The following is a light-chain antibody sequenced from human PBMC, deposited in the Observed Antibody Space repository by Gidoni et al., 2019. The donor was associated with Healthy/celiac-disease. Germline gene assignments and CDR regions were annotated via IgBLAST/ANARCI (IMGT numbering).Light chain of an antibody. CDR3: SSYAGSNNEV. V-gene: IGLV2-8*01. CDR1: SSDVGGYNC. Sequence: QSALTQPPLASGSPGQSVTISCTGTSSDVGGYNCVSWYQQHPGKAPKLMIYEVSKRPPGVPDRFSGSQSGNMASLTVSGLQAEDEADYYCSSYAGSNNEVFGGGTKLTVL. CDR2: EVS. J-gene: IGLJ3*02.